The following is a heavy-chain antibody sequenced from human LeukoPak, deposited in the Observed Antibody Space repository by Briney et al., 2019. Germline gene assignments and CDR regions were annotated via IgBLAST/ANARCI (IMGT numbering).Heavy chain of an antibody. CDR2: VSIGGSFI. Sequence: PGGSLRLSCAASGFTFGSYGMNWVRQAPGKGLEWVSFVSIGGSFIYYADSVKGRFTISRDDAKNSLYLEMNSLTAEDTAEYYCARNKINTVTTGWYFDLWGRGTLVSVSS. V-gene: IGHV3-21*01. CDR1: GFTFGSYG. J-gene: IGHJ2*01. D-gene: IGHD4-17*01. CDR3: ARNKINTVTTGWYFDL.